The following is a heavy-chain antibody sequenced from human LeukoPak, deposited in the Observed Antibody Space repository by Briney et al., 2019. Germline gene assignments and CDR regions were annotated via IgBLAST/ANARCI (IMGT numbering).Heavy chain of an antibody. CDR2: IIPIFGTA. Sequence: GASVKVSCKASGGTFSSYAISWVRQAPGQGLEWMGRIIPIFGTANYAQKFQGRVTITADESTSTAYMELSSLRSEDTAVYYCARGSSGIIVVVPATYFDYWGQGTLVTVSS. CDR1: GGTFSSYA. V-gene: IGHV1-69*01. D-gene: IGHD2-2*01. CDR3: ARGSSGIIVVVPATYFDY. J-gene: IGHJ4*02.